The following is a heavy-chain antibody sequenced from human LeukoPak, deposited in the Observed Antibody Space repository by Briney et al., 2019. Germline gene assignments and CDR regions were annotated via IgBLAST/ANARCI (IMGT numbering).Heavy chain of an antibody. CDR3: ASSSVAGTDYYYGMDV. CDR2: IYPGDSDT. Sequence: GESLKISCKGSGYSFTSYWIGWVRQMPGKGLEWMGIIYPGDSDTRYSPSFQGQVTISADKSTSTAYLQWSSLKASDTAMYYCASSSVAGTDYYYGMDVWGQGTTVTVSS. CDR1: GYSFTSYW. V-gene: IGHV5-51*01. D-gene: IGHD6-19*01. J-gene: IGHJ6*02.